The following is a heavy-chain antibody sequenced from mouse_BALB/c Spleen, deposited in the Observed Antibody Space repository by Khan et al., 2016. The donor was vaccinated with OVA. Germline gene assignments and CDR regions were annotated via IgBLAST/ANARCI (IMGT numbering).Heavy chain of an antibody. V-gene: IGHV3-2*02. CDR3: ACIRFYYRYSFLDY. J-gene: IGHJ2*01. CDR2: ISYSGSP. Sequence: EVKLLESGPGLVKPSQSLSLTCTVTAYSITSDYAWTWIRQFPGNKLEWMGYISYSGSPSYNPSLKSRISITRDTSKNQFFLQLISVTTEDTATYYCACIRFYYRYSFLDYWGQGTTLTVSS. CDR1: AYSITSDYA. D-gene: IGHD2-14*01.